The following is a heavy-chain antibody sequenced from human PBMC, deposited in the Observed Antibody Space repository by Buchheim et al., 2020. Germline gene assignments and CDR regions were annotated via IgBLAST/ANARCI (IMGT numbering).Heavy chain of an antibody. CDR2: INHSGST. Sequence: QVQLQQWGAGLLKPSETLSLTCAVYGGSFSGYYWSWIRQPPGKGLEWIGEINHSGSTNYNPSLKSRVTISVATSKNQFSLKLSSVTAADTAVYYCARVEAEYYDFWSGYYSPFVDYWGQGTL. D-gene: IGHD3-3*01. CDR3: ARVEAEYYDFWSGYYSPFVDY. CDR1: GGSFSGYY. V-gene: IGHV4-34*01. J-gene: IGHJ4*02.